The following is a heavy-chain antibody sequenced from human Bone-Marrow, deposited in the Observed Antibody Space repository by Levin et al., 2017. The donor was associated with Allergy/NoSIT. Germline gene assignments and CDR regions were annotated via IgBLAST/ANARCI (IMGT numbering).Heavy chain of an antibody. CDR3: AKNRQWLAPKNFDY. Sequence: ASETLSLTCAASGFTFTSYAMSWVRQAPGKGLEWVSGISGSGDSTYYADSVKGRFTISRDYSKNTLYLQMNSLRAEDTAIYYCAKNRQWLAPKNFDYWGQGTLVTVSS. V-gene: IGHV3-23*01. J-gene: IGHJ4*02. CDR1: GFTFTSYA. D-gene: IGHD6-19*01. CDR2: ISGSGDST.